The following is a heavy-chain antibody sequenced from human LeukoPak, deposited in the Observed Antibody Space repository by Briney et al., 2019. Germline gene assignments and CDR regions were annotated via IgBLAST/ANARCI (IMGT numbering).Heavy chain of an antibody. Sequence: SETLSLTCTVSGGSISSSSYYWGWIRQPPGKGLEWIGYIYHSGSTNYNPSLKSRVTISVDTSKNEFSLKLSSVTAADTAVYYCARGRGRGYDSSGYYHVLGYWGQGTLVTVSS. CDR1: GGSISSSSYY. V-gene: IGHV4-61*05. CDR2: IYHSGST. CDR3: ARGRGRGYDSSGYYHVLGY. J-gene: IGHJ4*02. D-gene: IGHD3-22*01.